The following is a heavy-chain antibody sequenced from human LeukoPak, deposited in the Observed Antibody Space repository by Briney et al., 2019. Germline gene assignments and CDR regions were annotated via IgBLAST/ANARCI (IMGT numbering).Heavy chain of an antibody. V-gene: IGHV3-23*01. CDR1: GFTFSSYA. J-gene: IGHJ4*02. CDR3: ANYRS. Sequence: GWSLRLSCAGSGFTFSSYAMSWVRQAPGKGLEWVSGISGSGSSTHYADSVKGRFTISRDNSKSTLYLQMSSLRDEDTAVYYCANYRSWGQGTLVTVSS. CDR2: ISGSGSST. D-gene: IGHD1-14*01.